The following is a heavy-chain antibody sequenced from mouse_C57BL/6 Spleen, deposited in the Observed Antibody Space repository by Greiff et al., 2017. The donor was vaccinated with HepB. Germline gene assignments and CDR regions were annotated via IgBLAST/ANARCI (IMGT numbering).Heavy chain of an antibody. Sequence: VQLQQSGAELVKPGASVKLSCKASGYTFTSYWMHWVKQRPGQGLEWIGMIHPNSGSTNYNEKFKSKATLTVDKSSSTAYMQLSSLTSEDSAVYYCASPFITTVASDYWGQGTTLTVSS. CDR3: ASPFITTVASDY. J-gene: IGHJ2*01. CDR1: GYTFTSYW. V-gene: IGHV1-64*01. D-gene: IGHD1-1*01. CDR2: IHPNSGST.